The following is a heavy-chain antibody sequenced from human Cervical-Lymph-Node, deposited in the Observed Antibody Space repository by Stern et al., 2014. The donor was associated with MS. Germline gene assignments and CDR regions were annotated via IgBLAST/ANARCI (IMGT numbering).Heavy chain of an antibody. CDR3: ARPLRGINNAFDA. J-gene: IGHJ3*01. CDR2: IYPEDSDT. CDR1: GYSFSNTW. Sequence: ELQLVQSGGEVKKAGESLKISCKGSGYSFSNTWIGWVRQMPGKGLEWMGFIYPEDSDTRYSPSFQGQVTISADKSISTTFLQWSSLKAADTAMYFCARPLRGINNAFDAWGQGTVVTVYS. D-gene: IGHD3-10*01. V-gene: IGHV5-51*01.